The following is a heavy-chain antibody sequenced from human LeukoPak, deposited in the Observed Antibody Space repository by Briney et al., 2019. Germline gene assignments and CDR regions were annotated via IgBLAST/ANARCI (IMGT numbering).Heavy chain of an antibody. J-gene: IGHJ4*02. D-gene: IGHD3-16*01. Sequence: SETQSLTCTVSGGSLSSYHGSWTRQPPGKALECIGYIHSSWRPDYNPSLKTRATISVDTSKNQFSLNLISVTAADTAVYYSARVSRWSDWAFEGWGQGTLVTVSS. V-gene: IGHV4-59*01. CDR2: IHSSWRP. CDR3: ARVSRWSDWAFEG. CDR1: GGSLSSYH.